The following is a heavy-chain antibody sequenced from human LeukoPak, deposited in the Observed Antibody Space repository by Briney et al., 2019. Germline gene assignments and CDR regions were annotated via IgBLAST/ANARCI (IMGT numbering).Heavy chain of an antibody. J-gene: IGHJ3*02. D-gene: IGHD4-17*01. Sequence: GGSLRLSCAASGFTFSSYWMSWVRQAPGKGLEWVANIKQDESEKYYVDSVKGRFTISRDNAKNSLYLQMNSLGAEDTAVYYCMTTVTTLLFKDAFDIWGQGTMVTVSS. CDR2: IKQDESEK. CDR3: MTTVTTLLFKDAFDI. CDR1: GFTFSSYW. V-gene: IGHV3-7*01.